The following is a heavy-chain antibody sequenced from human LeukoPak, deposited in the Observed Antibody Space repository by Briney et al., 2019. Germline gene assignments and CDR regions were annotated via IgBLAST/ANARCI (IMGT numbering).Heavy chain of an antibody. CDR2: ISGSGGST. Sequence: GGSLRLSCAASGFTFSSYAMSWVRQAPGKGLEWVSAISGSGGSTYYADSVKGRFTISRDNSKNALYLQMNSLRAEDTAVYYCAKARGVAGYFDYWGQGTLVTVSS. D-gene: IGHD6-19*01. V-gene: IGHV3-23*01. CDR1: GFTFSSYA. J-gene: IGHJ4*02. CDR3: AKARGVAGYFDY.